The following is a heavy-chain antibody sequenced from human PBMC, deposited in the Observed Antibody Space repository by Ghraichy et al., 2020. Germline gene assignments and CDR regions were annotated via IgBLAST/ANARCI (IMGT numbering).Heavy chain of an antibody. V-gene: IGHV4-34*01. CDR3: AREGWGAPKD. Sequence: SETLSLTCAVYGGSFSGYYWSWIRQPPGKGLEWIGEINHSGSTNYNPSLKSRVTISVDTSKNQFSLKLSSVTAADTAVYYCAREGWGAPKDWGQGTLVTVSS. D-gene: IGHD3-16*01. CDR2: INHSGST. CDR1: GGSFSGYY. J-gene: IGHJ4*02.